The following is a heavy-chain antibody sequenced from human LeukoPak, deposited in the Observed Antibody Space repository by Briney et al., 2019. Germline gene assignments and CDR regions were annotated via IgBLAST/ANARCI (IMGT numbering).Heavy chain of an antibody. CDR3: AKAPAHPHYYFDY. D-gene: IGHD2-2*01. J-gene: IGHJ4*02. CDR1: GFTFDNYA. CDR2: IRSNGDTT. Sequence: GGSLRLSCAASGFTFDNYAMSWVRQAPGKGLEWVSTIRSNGDTTYYADSVEGRFTISRDNSKNTLYLQMNSLRAEDTAVYYCAKAPAHPHYYFDYWGQGTLVTVSS. V-gene: IGHV3-23*01.